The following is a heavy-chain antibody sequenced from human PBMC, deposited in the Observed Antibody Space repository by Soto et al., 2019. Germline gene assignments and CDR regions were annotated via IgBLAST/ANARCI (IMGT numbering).Heavy chain of an antibody. Sequence: PSETLSLTCTVSGGSISSYYWSWIRQPPGKGLEWIGYIYYSGSTSYNPSLKSRVTISVDTSKNQFSLKLSSVTAADTAVYYCARVYYDFWSGYSNPYYFDYWGQGTLVTVSS. V-gene: IGHV4-59*01. D-gene: IGHD3-3*01. CDR3: ARVYYDFWSGYSNPYYFDY. CDR1: GGSISSYY. CDR2: IYYSGST. J-gene: IGHJ4*02.